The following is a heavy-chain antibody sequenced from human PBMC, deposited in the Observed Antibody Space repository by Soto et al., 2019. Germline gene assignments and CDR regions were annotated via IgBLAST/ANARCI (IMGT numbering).Heavy chain of an antibody. D-gene: IGHD5-12*01. V-gene: IGHV4-34*01. J-gene: IGHJ4*02. CDR2: VKDGGST. CDR3: ARGQEGIVATH. CDR1: GGSLTGYY. Sequence: QVQLQQWGAGLLKPSETLSLTCTVNGGSLTGYYWSWIRQPPGKGLEWIGEVKDGGSTNYSPSLRGRVSISADTSKNHCSRRLNSVTAADTAVDFCARGQEGIVATHWDQGALVTVCS.